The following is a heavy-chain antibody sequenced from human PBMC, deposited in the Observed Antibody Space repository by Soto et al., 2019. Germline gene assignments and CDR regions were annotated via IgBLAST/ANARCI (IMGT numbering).Heavy chain of an antibody. CDR2: IYFSGCT. CDR1: GGSISNGGYY. J-gene: IGHJ6*03. Sequence: QVQLQESGPGLVKPSQTLSLTCVVSGGSISNGGYYWSWIRQHPGKGLEWIGAIYFSGCTYYNPSLKSRVTISVATPKNQFSLKLSSVTAADTAVYYCARDSHSQQPNHRWGGGYMDVWGKGTTVTVSS. V-gene: IGHV4-31*11. CDR3: ARDSHSQQPNHRWGGGYMDV. D-gene: IGHD6-13*01.